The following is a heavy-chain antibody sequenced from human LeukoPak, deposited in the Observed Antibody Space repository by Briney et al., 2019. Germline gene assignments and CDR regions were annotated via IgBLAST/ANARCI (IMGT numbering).Heavy chain of an antibody. CDR1: GGSFSGYY. Sequence: SETLSLTCAVYGGSFSGYYWSWIRQPPGKGLGWIGEINHSGSTNYNPSLKSRVTISVDTSKNQFSLKLSSVTAADTAVYYCARGIPSDPWGQGTLVTVSS. J-gene: IGHJ5*02. V-gene: IGHV4-34*01. CDR2: INHSGST. CDR3: ARGIPSDP. D-gene: IGHD2-21*01.